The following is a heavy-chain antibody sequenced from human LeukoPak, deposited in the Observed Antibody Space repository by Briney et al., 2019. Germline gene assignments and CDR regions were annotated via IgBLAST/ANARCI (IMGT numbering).Heavy chain of an antibody. CDR3: AKDPRSGYYHPLGTTFDY. D-gene: IGHD3-22*01. CDR1: GFTFSSYG. CDR2: ISGSGGNT. J-gene: IGHJ4*02. V-gene: IGHV3-23*01. Sequence: GGSLRLSCAASGFTFSSYGMSWVRQAPGKGPEWASAISGSGGNTYYADSVKGRFTISRDNSKNTLYLQMNSLRAEDTAVYYCAKDPRSGYYHPLGTTFDYWGQGTLVTVAS.